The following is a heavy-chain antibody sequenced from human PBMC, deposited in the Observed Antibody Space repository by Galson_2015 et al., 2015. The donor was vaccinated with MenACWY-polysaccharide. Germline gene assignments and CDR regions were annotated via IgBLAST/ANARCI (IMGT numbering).Heavy chain of an antibody. V-gene: IGHV3-53*01. J-gene: IGHJ4*02. CDR3: AREVHPSATNDY. CDR1: GFTVSSNF. D-gene: IGHD1/OR15-1a*01. Sequence: SLRLSCAASGFTVSSNFMTWVRQAPGKGLEWVSVIYSGGSTYYADSVKGRFTLSRDTFKNQFSLKLNSVTAADTAVYYCAREVHPSATNDYWGQGTLVTVSS. CDR2: IYSGGST.